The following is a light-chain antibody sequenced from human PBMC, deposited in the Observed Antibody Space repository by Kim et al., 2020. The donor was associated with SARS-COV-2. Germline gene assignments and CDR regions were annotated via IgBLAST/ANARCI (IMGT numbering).Light chain of an antibody. Sequence: GRSVTLSCTGSSSDIGSYNRVSWYQQPPGTAPKLIIYEVIYRPSGVPDRFSASKSDITASLTISGLQAEDEADYYCASYTSSSTYVFGTGTKVTVL. CDR2: EVI. CDR1: SSDIGSYNR. J-gene: IGLJ1*01. V-gene: IGLV2-18*02. CDR3: ASYTSSSTYV.